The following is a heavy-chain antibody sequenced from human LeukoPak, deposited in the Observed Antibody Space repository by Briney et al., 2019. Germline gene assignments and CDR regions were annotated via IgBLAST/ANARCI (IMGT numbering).Heavy chain of an antibody. CDR1: GFTFSSNY. Sequence: GGSLRLSCTVSGFTFSSNYIRWVRQAAGKGVEGLSFIYRDNTHYLYCVNGRLTIYRDKSKNTLYLHMNSLRAEDTAVYYCAREYCSSTSCYNFVDYWGQGTLVTVSS. CDR2: IYRDNT. CDR3: AREYCSSTSCYNFVDY. V-gene: IGHV3-66*01. J-gene: IGHJ4*02. D-gene: IGHD2-2*02.